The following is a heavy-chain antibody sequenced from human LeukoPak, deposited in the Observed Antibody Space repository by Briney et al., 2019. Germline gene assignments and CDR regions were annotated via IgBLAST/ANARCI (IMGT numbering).Heavy chain of an antibody. CDR3: AREEGYDILTGYSYYMDV. Sequence: ASVKVSCKASGYTFTSYGISWVRQAPGQGLEWMGWISAYNGNTNYAQKLQGRVTMTTDTSTSTAYTELRSLRSDDTAVYYCAREEGYDILTGYSYYMDVWGKGTTVTVSS. D-gene: IGHD3-9*01. CDR1: GYTFTSYG. J-gene: IGHJ6*03. V-gene: IGHV1-18*01. CDR2: ISAYNGNT.